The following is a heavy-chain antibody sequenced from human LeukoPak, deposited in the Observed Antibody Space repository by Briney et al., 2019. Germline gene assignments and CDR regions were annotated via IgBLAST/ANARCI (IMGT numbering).Heavy chain of an antibody. CDR3: FAYCGGDSYSFSDY. CDR1: GFTFSSYG. CDR2: IWYDGSNK. V-gene: IGHV3-33*01. Sequence: QPGRSLRLSCAASGFTFSSYGMHWVRQAPGKGLEWVAVIWYDGSNKYYADSVKGRFTISRDNSKNTLYLQMNSLRAEDTAVYYCFAYCGGDSYSFSDYWGQGTLVTVSS. J-gene: IGHJ4*02. D-gene: IGHD2-21*02.